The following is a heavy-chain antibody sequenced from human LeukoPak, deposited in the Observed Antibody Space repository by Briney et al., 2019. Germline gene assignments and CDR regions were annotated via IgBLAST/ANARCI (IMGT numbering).Heavy chain of an antibody. J-gene: IGHJ5*02. Sequence: ASVKVSCKASGYTFTSYGISWVRQAPGQGLEWMGWISAYNGNTNYAQKLQGRVTMTTDTSTSTAYMELRSLRSDDTAVYYCARDLLASAPPNWFDPWGQGTLVTVSS. D-gene: IGHD2/OR15-2a*01. CDR2: ISAYNGNT. CDR1: GYTFTSYG. CDR3: ARDLLASAPPNWFDP. V-gene: IGHV1-18*01.